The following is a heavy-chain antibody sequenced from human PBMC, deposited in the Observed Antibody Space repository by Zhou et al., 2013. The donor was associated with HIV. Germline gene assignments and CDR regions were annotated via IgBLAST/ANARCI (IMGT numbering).Heavy chain of an antibody. CDR3: ARDQESSGWKKXNWFDP. D-gene: IGHD6-19*01. Sequence: QVQLVQSGAEVKKPGSSVKVSCKASGGTFSSYAISWVRQAPGQGLEWMGGIIPIFGTANYAQKFQGRVTITTDESTSTAYMELSSLRSEDTAVYYCARDQESSGWKKXNWFDPGAREPWSPSPQ. V-gene: IGHV1-69*05. J-gene: IGHJ5*02. CDR1: GGTFSSYA. CDR2: IIPIFGTA.